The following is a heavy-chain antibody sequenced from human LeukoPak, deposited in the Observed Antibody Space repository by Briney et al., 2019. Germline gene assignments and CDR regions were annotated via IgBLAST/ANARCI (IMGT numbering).Heavy chain of an antibody. CDR1: GYTFTSYD. J-gene: IGHJ4*02. V-gene: IGHV1-8*03. CDR3: ARDPFQVSSDYYFEY. Sequence: ASVKVSCKASGYTFTSYDTNWVRQATGQGLEWMGWMNPNSGNTGYAQKFQGRVTITRNTSISTAYMELSSLRSEDTVVYYCARDPFQVSSDYYFEYWGQGTLVTVSS. D-gene: IGHD3-22*01. CDR2: MNPNSGNT.